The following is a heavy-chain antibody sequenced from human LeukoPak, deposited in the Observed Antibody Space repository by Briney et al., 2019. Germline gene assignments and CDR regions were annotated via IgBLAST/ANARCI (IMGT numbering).Heavy chain of an antibody. V-gene: IGHV1-46*01. D-gene: IGHD4-23*01. J-gene: IGHJ3*02. CDR3: ATLSYYGGNSQPMPYGGDI. CDR2: INPTGGST. CDR1: GYTFPSYF. Sequence: ASVKVSCKASGYTFPSYFMHWVRQAPGQGLEWMGIINPTGGSTTYAQKFQGRVTMTRDTSTSTVYMELSSLRSEDTAVYYCATLSYYGGNSQPMPYGGDIWGQGTMVTVSS.